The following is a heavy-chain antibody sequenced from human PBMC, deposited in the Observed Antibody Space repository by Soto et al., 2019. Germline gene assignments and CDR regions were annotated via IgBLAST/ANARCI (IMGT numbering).Heavy chain of an antibody. D-gene: IGHD3-3*01. CDR1: GFTFNSYW. J-gene: IGHJ6*02. V-gene: IGHV3-7*01. CDR2: IKQDGSEK. Sequence: GGALRLSCAASGFTFNSYWMSWVRQAPGKGLEWVANIKQDGSEKYYVDSVKGRFTISRDNAKNSLYLQMNSLRAEDTAVYYCARDRVLRFLEWLPYYGMDVWGQGTTVTVSS. CDR3: ARDRVLRFLEWLPYYGMDV.